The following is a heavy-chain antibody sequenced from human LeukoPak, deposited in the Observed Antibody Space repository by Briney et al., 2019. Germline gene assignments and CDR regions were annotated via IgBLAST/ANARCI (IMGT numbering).Heavy chain of an antibody. J-gene: IGHJ4*02. D-gene: IGHD6-6*01. V-gene: IGHV3-7*01. Sequence: GGSLRLSCAASGFTFSSYWMSWVRQAPGKGLEWVANIKQDGSEKYYVDSVKGRFTISRDNAKNSLYLQMNSLGAEDTAVYYCASFEYSSSFDYWGQGTLVTVSS. CDR3: ASFEYSSSFDY. CDR2: IKQDGSEK. CDR1: GFTFSSYW.